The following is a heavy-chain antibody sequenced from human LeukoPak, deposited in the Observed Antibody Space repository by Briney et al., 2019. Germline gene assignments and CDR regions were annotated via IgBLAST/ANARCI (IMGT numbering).Heavy chain of an antibody. D-gene: IGHD3-3*01. CDR3: AREDDTIFGVVTFGY. Sequence: ASVKVSCKASGYTFTGYYMHWVRQAPGQGLEWMGWINPNSGGTNYAQKFQGRVTMTRDTSISTAYMELSRLRSDDTAVYYCAREDDTIFGVVTFGYWGQGTLVTVSS. CDR2: INPNSGGT. V-gene: IGHV1-2*02. CDR1: GYTFTGYY. J-gene: IGHJ4*02.